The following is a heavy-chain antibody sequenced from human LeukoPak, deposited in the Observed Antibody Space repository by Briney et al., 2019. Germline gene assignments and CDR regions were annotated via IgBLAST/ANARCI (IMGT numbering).Heavy chain of an antibody. Sequence: GGSLRLSCAASGFTFDDYGLSWVRQAPGKGLEWVSTINWNGGSTGYADSVKGRFTISRDNARNSLYLQMNSLRAEDTAVYYCAELGITMIGGVWGKGTTVTISS. CDR3: AELGITMIGGV. D-gene: IGHD3-10*02. J-gene: IGHJ6*04. V-gene: IGHV3-20*04. CDR2: INWNGGST. CDR1: GFTFDDYG.